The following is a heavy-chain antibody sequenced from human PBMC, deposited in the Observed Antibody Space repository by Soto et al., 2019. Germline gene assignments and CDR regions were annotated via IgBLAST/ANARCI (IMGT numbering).Heavy chain of an antibody. D-gene: IGHD5-18*01. CDR2: ISSSGSTI. Sequence: GGSLRLSXAASGFTFSSYEMNWVRQAPGKGLEWVSYISSSGSTIYYADSVKGRFTISRDNAKNSLYLQMNSLRAEDTAVYYCASSLGGYSYGSSFDYWGQGTLVTVSS. CDR3: ASSLGGYSYGSSFDY. CDR1: GFTFSSYE. J-gene: IGHJ4*02. V-gene: IGHV3-48*03.